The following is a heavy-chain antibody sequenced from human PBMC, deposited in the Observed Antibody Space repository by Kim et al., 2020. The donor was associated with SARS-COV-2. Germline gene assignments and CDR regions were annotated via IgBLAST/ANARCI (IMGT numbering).Heavy chain of an antibody. Sequence: GGSLRLSCAASGFSFNGYSMNWVRQAPGKGLECVSSISTTGSPIYYVDSLRGRFTISSDNAKNSVYLQMNSLRAVDTAIYYCARDSSVAQRTDLFDYSG. J-gene: IGHJ4*01. CDR3: ARDSSVAQRTDLFDY. V-gene: IGHV3-21*01. CDR2: ISTTGSPI. D-gene: IGHD6-6*01. CDR1: GFSFNGYS.